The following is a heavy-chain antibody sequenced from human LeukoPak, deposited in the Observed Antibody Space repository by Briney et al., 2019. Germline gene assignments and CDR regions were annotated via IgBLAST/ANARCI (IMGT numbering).Heavy chain of an antibody. CDR3: ARGDHITMIVDKTRLDY. V-gene: IGHV1-46*01. Sequence: ASVTVSCKASGYTFTSYYMHWVRQAPGQGLEWMGIINPSGGSTSYAQKFQGRVTMTRDMSTSTVYMELRSLRSEDPAVYYCARGDHITMIVDKTRLDYWGQGTLVTVSS. J-gene: IGHJ4*02. D-gene: IGHD3-22*01. CDR2: INPSGGST. CDR1: GYTFTSYY.